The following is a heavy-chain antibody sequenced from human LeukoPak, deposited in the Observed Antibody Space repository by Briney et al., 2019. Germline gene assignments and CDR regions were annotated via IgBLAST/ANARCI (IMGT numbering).Heavy chain of an antibody. D-gene: IGHD2-2*01. CDR1: GGSISSGGYS. CDR2: IYHSGST. V-gene: IGHV4-30-2*01. J-gene: IGHJ4*02. CDR3: ASTSSTINFDC. Sequence: SETLSLTCAVSGGSISSGGYSWSWIRQPPGKGLEWIGYIYHSGSTYYNPSLKSRVTISVDRSKNQFSLKLSSVTAADTAVYYCASTSSTINFDCWSQGTLVTVSS.